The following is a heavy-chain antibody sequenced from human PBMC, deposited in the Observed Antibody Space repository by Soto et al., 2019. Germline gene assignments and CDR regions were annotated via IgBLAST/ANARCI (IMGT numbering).Heavy chain of an antibody. V-gene: IGHV3-23*01. D-gene: IGHD6-19*01. CDR2: ISGSGGST. CDR3: AKTPGWAVAGYFDY. J-gene: IGHJ4*02. CDR1: GFTFSSYA. Sequence: EVQLLESGGGLVQPGGSLRLSCAASGFTFSSYAMSWVRQAPGKGLEWVSAISGSGGSTYYADSVKGRFTISRDNSKNTRYLQMNSLIAEDTAVYYCAKTPGWAVAGYFDYWGQGTLVTVSS.